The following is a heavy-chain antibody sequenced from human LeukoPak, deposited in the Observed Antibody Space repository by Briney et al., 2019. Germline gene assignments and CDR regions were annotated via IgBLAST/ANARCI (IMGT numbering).Heavy chain of an antibody. J-gene: IGHJ3*02. V-gene: IGHV4-39*01. CDR2: IYYSGST. CDR1: GGSISSSSYY. CDR3: AMTYYYDSSGYYGPLGAFDI. D-gene: IGHD3-22*01. Sequence: PSETLPLTCTVSGGSISSSSYYWGWIRQPPGKGLEWIGRIYYSGSTYYNPSLKSRATISVDTSKNQFSLKLSSVTAADTAVYYCAMTYYYDSSGYYGPLGAFDIWGQGTMVTVSS.